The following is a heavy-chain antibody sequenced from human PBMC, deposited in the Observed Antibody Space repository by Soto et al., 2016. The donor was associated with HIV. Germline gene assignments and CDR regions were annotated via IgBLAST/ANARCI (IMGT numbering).Heavy chain of an antibody. J-gene: IGHJ3*02. CDR2: ISGDGGST. V-gene: IGHV3-43*02. CDR3: ANLFILHGSGSADI. CDR1: GFTFDDYA. Sequence: EVQLVESGGGVVQPGGSLRLSCAASGFTFDDYAMHWVRQAPGKGLEWVSLISGDGGSTYYADSVKGRFTISRDNSKNSLYLQMNSLRTEDTALYYCANLFILHGSGSADIWGQGTMVTVSS. D-gene: IGHD3-10*01.